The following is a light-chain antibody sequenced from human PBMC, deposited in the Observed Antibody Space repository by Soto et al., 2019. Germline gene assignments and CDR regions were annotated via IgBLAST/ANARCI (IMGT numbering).Light chain of an antibody. V-gene: IGKV4-1*01. CDR1: QSVLSTSNNKNY. J-gene: IGKJ3*01. Sequence: DIVMTQSPDSLAVSLGERATINCKSSQSVLSTSNNKNYLGWYQQKPGQPPKLLIYWASIRESGVPDRFSGGGSGTDFTLTSSSVQAEDVGVYYCQQYYSTFPFTFGAGTKVEIK. CDR2: WAS. CDR3: QQYYSTFPFT.